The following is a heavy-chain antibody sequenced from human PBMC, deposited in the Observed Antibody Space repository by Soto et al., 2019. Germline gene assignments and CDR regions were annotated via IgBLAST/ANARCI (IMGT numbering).Heavy chain of an antibody. D-gene: IGHD2-15*01. CDR3: AKRRGAGGHFDY. CDR2: IRSKANSYAT. CDR1: GFIFSGSA. Sequence: PGGSLRLSCAASGFIFSGSAFHWVRQAPGKGLEWVGRIRSKANSYATSYGASVKGRFTISRDDSKNTLSLQMNSLTAEDTAIYFCAKRRGAGGHFDYWGQGALVTVSS. J-gene: IGHJ4*02. V-gene: IGHV3-73*01.